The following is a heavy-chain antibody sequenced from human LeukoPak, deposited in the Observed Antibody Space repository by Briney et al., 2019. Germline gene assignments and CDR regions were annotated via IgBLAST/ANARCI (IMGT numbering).Heavy chain of an antibody. CDR2: ISYDGSNK. CDR1: RFTFSNYD. CDR3: AREGYCSGGSCYSAAPHFDY. Sequence: GRSLRLSCAASRFTFSNYDMHWVRQAPGKGLEWVAVISYDGSNKYYADSVKGRFTISRDNAKNSLYLQMNSLRAEDTALYYCAREGYCSGGSCYSAAPHFDYWGQGTLVTVSS. J-gene: IGHJ4*02. D-gene: IGHD2-15*01. V-gene: IGHV3-30-3*01.